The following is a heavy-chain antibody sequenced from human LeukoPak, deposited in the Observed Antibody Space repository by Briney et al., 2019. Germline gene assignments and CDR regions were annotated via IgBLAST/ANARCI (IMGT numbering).Heavy chain of an antibody. J-gene: IGHJ3*02. Sequence: PSETLSLTCTVSGYSISSGYYWGWIRQPPGKGLEWIGSIYHSGSTYYNPSLKSRVTISVDTSKNQFSLKLSSVTAADTAVYYCAREYKLPHDAFDIWGQGTMVTVSS. CDR1: GYSISSGYY. D-gene: IGHD2-2*01. CDR2: IYHSGST. V-gene: IGHV4-38-2*02. CDR3: AREYKLPHDAFDI.